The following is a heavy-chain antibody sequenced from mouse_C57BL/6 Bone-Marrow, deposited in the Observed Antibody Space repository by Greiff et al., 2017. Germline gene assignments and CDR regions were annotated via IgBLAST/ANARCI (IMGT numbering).Heavy chain of an antibody. CDR1: GYTFTDYY. CDR3: ARELRFFYYAMDY. D-gene: IGHD1-1*01. Sequence: VQLQQSGPVLVKPGASVKMSCKASGYTFTDYYMNWVKQSHGKSLEWIGVIHPYNGGTSYNQKFKGKATLTVDKSSSTAYMELNSLTSEDSAVYYCARELRFFYYAMDYWGQGTSVTVSS. V-gene: IGHV1-19*01. J-gene: IGHJ4*01. CDR2: IHPYNGGT.